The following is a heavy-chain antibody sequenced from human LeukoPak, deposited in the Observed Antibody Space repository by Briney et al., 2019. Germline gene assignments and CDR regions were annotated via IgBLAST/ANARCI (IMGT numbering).Heavy chain of an antibody. V-gene: IGHV5-10-1*01. J-gene: IGHJ4*02. CDR3: ARDLDSRGVFDY. D-gene: IGHD6-13*01. Sequence: GESLRISCKGSGYSFTSYWINWVRQMPGKGLEWMGKIDPSDSYTNYSPSFQGHVTISADKSISTAYLQWSSLKASDTAMNYCARDLDSRGVFDYWGQGTLVTVSS. CDR2: IDPSDSYT. CDR1: GYSFTSYW.